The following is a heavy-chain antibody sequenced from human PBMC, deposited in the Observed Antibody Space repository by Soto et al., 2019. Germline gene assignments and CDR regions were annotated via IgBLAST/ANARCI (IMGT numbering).Heavy chain of an antibody. Sequence: PSETLSLTCTVSGGSISSGTYYWSWIRQHPGRGLEWIGYISYIGSTFYNPSLKSRLTISVDTSKNQFSLRLSSVTAADTAVYYCASFGDSSDFGMNWFDPWGQGTLVTVSS. J-gene: IGHJ5*02. CDR1: GGSISSGTYY. V-gene: IGHV4-31*03. CDR3: ASFGDSSDFGMNWFDP. D-gene: IGHD3-22*01. CDR2: ISYIGST.